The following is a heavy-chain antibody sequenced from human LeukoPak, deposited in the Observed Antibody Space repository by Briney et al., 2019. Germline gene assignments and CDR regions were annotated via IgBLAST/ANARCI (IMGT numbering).Heavy chain of an antibody. CDR2: ISYDGSNK. V-gene: IGHV3-30*18. Sequence: GGSLRLSCAASGFTFSSYGMHWARQAPGKGLEWVAVISYDGSNKYYADSVKGRFTISRDNSKNTLYLQMNSLRAEDTAVYYCAKPAKRWLQVWDLYYFDYWGQGTLVTVSS. J-gene: IGHJ4*02. D-gene: IGHD5-24*01. CDR1: GFTFSSYG. CDR3: AKPAKRWLQVWDLYYFDY.